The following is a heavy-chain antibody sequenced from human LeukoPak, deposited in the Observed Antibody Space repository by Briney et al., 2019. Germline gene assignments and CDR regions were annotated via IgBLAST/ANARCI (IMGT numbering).Heavy chain of an antibody. CDR1: GGSITRYY. Sequence: SSETLSLTCSVSGGSITRYYWTWIRQPPGKGLEWIGEINHSGSTNYNPSLKSRVTISVDKSKNQFSLKLSSVTAADTAVYYCARLGNSSKPKLFDIWGQGTMVTVSS. J-gene: IGHJ3*02. CDR2: INHSGST. CDR3: ARLGNSSKPKLFDI. D-gene: IGHD6-13*01. V-gene: IGHV4-34*01.